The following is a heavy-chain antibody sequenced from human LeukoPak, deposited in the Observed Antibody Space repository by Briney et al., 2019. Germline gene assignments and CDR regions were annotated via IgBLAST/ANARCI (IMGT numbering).Heavy chain of an antibody. CDR2: IYYSGNT. J-gene: IGHJ4*02. CDR1: GGSISSYY. CDR3: ARAAGPLAAPDF. Sequence: SETLSLTCTVSGGSISSYYWSWIRQPPGKGLEWIGYIYYSGNTNYNPSLKSRVTISVDTSKNQFSLKLSSVTAADTAVYYCARAAGPLAAPDFWGQGTPVTVSS. V-gene: IGHV4-59*01. D-gene: IGHD6-13*01.